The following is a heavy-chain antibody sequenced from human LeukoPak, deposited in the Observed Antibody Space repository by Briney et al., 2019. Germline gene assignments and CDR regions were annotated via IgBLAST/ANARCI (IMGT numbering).Heavy chain of an antibody. CDR2: IYYSGST. D-gene: IGHD3-22*01. CDR1: GGSISSYY. V-gene: IGHV4-59*01. J-gene: IGHJ2*01. CDR3: ARASPPTYYYDSSGYRRRGAHYWYFDL. Sequence: PSETLSLTCTVSGGSISSYYWSWIRQPPGKGLEWIGYIYYSGSTNYNPPLKSRVTISVDTSKNQFSLKLSSVTAADTAVYYCARASPPTYYYDSSGYRRRGAHYWYFDLWGRGTLVTVSS.